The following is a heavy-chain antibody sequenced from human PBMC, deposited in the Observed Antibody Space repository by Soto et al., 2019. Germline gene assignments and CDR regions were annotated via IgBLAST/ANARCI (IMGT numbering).Heavy chain of an antibody. Sequence: GGSLRLSCGGSGFIFGSYWMNWVRQAPGKGLEWVANINQDGTVSYYVDSVKGRFTISRDNARSSVFLQMESLGAEDTAIYYCARAAFSRNSYWGQGTVVTVS. J-gene: IGHJ4*02. CDR2: INQDGTVS. CDR1: GFIFGSYW. D-gene: IGHD1-7*01. V-gene: IGHV3-7*01. CDR3: ARAAFSRNSY.